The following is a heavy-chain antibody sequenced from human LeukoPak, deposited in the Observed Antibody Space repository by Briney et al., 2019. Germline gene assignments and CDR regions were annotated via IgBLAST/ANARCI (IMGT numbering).Heavy chain of an antibody. D-gene: IGHD6-13*01. V-gene: IGHV4-59*08. J-gene: IGHJ3*02. CDR1: GGSISSYY. Sequence: KPSETLSLTCTVSGGSISSYYWSWIRQPPGKGLEWIGCVYHSGSTTYNPSLKSRVTISVDTSKNQFSLKLSSVTAADTAVYYCARTLSSSWFLDAFDIWGQGTMVTVSS. CDR2: VYHSGST. CDR3: ARTLSSSWFLDAFDI.